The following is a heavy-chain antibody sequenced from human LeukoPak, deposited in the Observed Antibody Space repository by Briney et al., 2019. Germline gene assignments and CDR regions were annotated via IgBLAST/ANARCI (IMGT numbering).Heavy chain of an antibody. CDR1: GFTFSSYA. CDR3: AKDRGSSGWYYWFDP. V-gene: IGHV3-23*01. CDR2: ISGSGGST. Sequence: GGSLRPSCAASGFTFSSYAMSWVRQAPGKGLEWVSAISGSGGSTYYADSVKGRFTISRDNSKNTLYLQMNSLRAEDTAVCYCAKDRGSSGWYYWFDPWGQGTLVTVSS. J-gene: IGHJ5*02. D-gene: IGHD6-19*01.